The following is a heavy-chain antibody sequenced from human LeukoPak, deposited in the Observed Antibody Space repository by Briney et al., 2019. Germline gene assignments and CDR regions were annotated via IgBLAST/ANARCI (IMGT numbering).Heavy chain of an antibody. CDR1: GYTFTGYY. V-gene: IGHV1-2*02. CDR3: ARDSDSSGYYWFDP. CDR2: INPNSGGT. Sequence: GASVKVSCKASGYTFTGYYMHWVRQAPGQGLEWMGWINPNSGGTNYAQKFQGRVTMTRDTSISTAYMELSRLRSDDTAVYYCARDSDSSGYYWFDPWGQGTLVTVSS. J-gene: IGHJ5*02. D-gene: IGHD3-22*01.